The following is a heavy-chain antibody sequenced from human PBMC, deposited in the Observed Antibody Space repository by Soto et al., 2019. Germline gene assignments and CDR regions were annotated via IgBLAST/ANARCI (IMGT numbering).Heavy chain of an antibody. CDR1: GGTFSSYA. D-gene: IGHD4-17*01. CDR2: IIPIFGTA. V-gene: IGHV1-69*12. CDR3: AISGLYVPDYGGNFNY. J-gene: IGHJ4*02. Sequence: QVQLVQSGAEVKKPGSSVKVSCKASGGTFSSYAISWVRQAPGQGLEWMGGIIPIFGTANYAQKFQGRVTITADESTSTAYMELRSLRSEDTAVYYCAISGLYVPDYGGNFNYWGQGTLVTVSS.